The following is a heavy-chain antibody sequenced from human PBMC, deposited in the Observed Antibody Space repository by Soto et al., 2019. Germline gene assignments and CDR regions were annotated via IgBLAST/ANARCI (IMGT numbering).Heavy chain of an antibody. CDR2: ITYNGRT. CDR3: ARERQVGPASGRFDP. J-gene: IGHJ5*02. CDR1: GDSINSASVY. V-gene: IGHV4-31*03. Sequence: QVHLQESGPGLVKPSQTLSLTCSVNGDSINSASVYWSCIRQYPGKGLEYIGYITYNGRTFYNPSLKSRVTMSVDTPKNQCSLEVRSVTAADTAVYYCARERQVGPASGRFDPWGQGTLVTVST.